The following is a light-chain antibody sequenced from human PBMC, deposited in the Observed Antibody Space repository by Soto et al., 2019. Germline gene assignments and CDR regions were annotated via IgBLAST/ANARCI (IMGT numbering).Light chain of an antibody. CDR2: QNS. Sequence: SYEMTQPPSVTVSPGQTASITCSGDKLGDKYACWYQQKPGQSPVLVIYQNSKRPSGIPERFSGSNSGNTATLTISGTQAMDKADYYSQAWDSSTVVFGGGTKLTVL. CDR3: QAWDSSTVV. CDR1: KLGDKY. J-gene: IGLJ2*01. V-gene: IGLV3-1*01.